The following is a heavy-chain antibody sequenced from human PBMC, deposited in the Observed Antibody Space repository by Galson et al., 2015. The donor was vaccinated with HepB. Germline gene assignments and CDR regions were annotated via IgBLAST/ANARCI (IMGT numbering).Heavy chain of an antibody. J-gene: IGHJ3*02. CDR2: INPSGGST. D-gene: IGHD6-19*01. CDR3: ALAVDAFDI. Sequence: SVKVSCKASGGTFSSYAISWVRQAPGQGLEWMGIINPSGGSTSYAQKFQGRVTMTRDTSTSTVYMELSSLRSEDTAVYYCALAVDAFDIWGQGTMVTVSS. V-gene: IGHV1-46*01. CDR1: GGTFSSYA.